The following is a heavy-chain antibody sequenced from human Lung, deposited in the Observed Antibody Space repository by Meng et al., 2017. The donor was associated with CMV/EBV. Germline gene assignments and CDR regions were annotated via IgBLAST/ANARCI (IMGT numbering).Heavy chain of an antibody. J-gene: IGHJ5*02. CDR1: AFTFNNYA. Sequence: GGSXRLXCAASAFTFNNYAMHWVRQAPGKGLEWVAVISYDGFNKYYADSVNGRFTISRDNSKNTLYLQMNSLRTEDMAVYYSARDLLASRSWSAPLSFDPWXQGTXVTVSS. D-gene: IGHD6-13*01. V-gene: IGHV3-30-3*01. CDR2: ISYDGFNK. CDR3: ARDLLASRSWSAPLSFDP.